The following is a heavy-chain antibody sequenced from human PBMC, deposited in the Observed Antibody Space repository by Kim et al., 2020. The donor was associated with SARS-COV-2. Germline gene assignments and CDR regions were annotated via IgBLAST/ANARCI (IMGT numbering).Heavy chain of an antibody. CDR1: GFSLSTSGMC. J-gene: IGHJ4*02. V-gene: IGHV2-70*11. CDR3: ARKVADSGGYYVHFDH. D-gene: IGHD1-26*01. Sequence: SGPTLVNPTQTLTLTCTLSGFSLSTSGMCVSWLRQPPGKALEWLARIDWDDDKYYSRSLKTRLTISKDTSKNQVGLTMTNMDPVDTATDYCARKVADSGGYYVHFDHWGLGTLVTVSS. CDR2: IDWDDDK.